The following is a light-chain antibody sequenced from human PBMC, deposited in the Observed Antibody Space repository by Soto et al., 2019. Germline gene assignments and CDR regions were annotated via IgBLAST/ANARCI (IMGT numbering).Light chain of an antibody. CDR2: DAS. J-gene: IGKJ1*01. V-gene: IGKV1-5*01. CDR1: QNVNNW. Sequence: DIQMTQSPSTLSASVGDRVTITCRASQNVNNWLAWVQQKPGKAPKFLIYDASALESGVPSRFSSSRSGTEFTLTLSSLQPDDFATYFCQQYSSFSFGQGTKVEIK. CDR3: QQYSSFS.